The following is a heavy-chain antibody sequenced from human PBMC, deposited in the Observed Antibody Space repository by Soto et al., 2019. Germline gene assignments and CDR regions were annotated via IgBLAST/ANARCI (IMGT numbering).Heavy chain of an antibody. D-gene: IGHD3-10*01. Sequence: PGGSLRLSCVASGFTFDDYAMHWVRQVPGKGLEWVSGIGWNSRNLAYADSVRGRFTISRDNAENSLSLQMNSLRPEDTALYYCARAPSANWFGEYCFDSWGQGSLVTVS. J-gene: IGHJ4*02. CDR2: IGWNSRNL. CDR3: ARAPSANWFGEYCFDS. V-gene: IGHV3-9*01. CDR1: GFTFDDYA.